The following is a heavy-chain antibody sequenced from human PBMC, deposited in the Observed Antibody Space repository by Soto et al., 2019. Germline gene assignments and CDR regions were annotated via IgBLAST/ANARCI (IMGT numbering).Heavy chain of an antibody. D-gene: IGHD1-20*01. V-gene: IGHV3-23*01. Sequence: GSLRLSCAASGFTFNVYAMTWVRQAPGKGLEWVSTTGATGRTTYYSDSVKGRFTVSRDNSKNTLDLQMSNLRAEDTAVYYCATVHNTSRSFDYWGQGTLVTVSS. CDR2: TGATGRTT. CDR3: ATVHNTSRSFDY. J-gene: IGHJ4*02. CDR1: GFTFNVYA.